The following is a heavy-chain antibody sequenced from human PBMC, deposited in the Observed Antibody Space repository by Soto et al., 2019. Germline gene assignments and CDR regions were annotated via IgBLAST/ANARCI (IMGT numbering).Heavy chain of an antibody. Sequence: EVQLVKSGGGLVQPGRSLRLSCAASGFTYDDYDMHWVRQAPGKGLEWVSAISWNSGRTAYADSVKGRFTISRDKAKNSLYLQMNSRRAEDTALYHCAKGRGGSYGGDSFDYWGQGTLVTVSS. CDR2: ISWNSGRT. D-gene: IGHD1-26*01. V-gene: IGHV3-9*01. J-gene: IGHJ4*02. CDR1: GFTYDDYD. CDR3: AKGRGGSYGGDSFDY.